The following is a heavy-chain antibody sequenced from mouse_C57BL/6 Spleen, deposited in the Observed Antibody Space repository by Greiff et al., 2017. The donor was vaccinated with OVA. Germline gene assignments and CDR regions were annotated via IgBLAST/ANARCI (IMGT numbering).Heavy chain of an antibody. CDR2: IYPRDGST. Sequence: VQLQQSDAELVKPGASVKISCKVSGYTFTDHTIHWMKQRPEQGLEWIGYIYPRDGSTKYNEKFKGKATLTADKSSSTAYMQLNSLTSEDSAVYFCAIPPLPLYWYFDVWGTGTTVTVSS. J-gene: IGHJ1*03. CDR1: GYTFTDHT. V-gene: IGHV1-78*01. CDR3: AIPPLPLYWYFDV.